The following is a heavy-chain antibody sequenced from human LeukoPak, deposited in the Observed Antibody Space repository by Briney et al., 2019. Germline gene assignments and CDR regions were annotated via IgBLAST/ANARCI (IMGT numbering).Heavy chain of an antibody. J-gene: IGHJ5*02. D-gene: IGHD3-3*01. Sequence: PSETLSLTCTVSGGSISSYYWSWMRQPAGQGLEWIGRNYTSGRNNYNPSLKSRVTISVDKSKNQFSLKLSSVTAADTAVYYCARDPKPNYDFWSGCWFDPWGQGTLVSVST. CDR2: NYTSGRN. CDR1: GGSISSYY. V-gene: IGHV4-4*07. CDR3: ARDPKPNYDFWSGCWFDP.